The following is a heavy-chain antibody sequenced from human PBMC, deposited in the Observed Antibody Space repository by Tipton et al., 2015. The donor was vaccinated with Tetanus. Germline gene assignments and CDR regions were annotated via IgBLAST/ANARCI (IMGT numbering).Heavy chain of an antibody. CDR1: GGSISGSSYY. CDR3: ARHPPPYCDGSGSYLDC. Sequence: TLSLTCSVSGGSISGSSYYWSWIRQPPGKALEWIGSIYYSGPTFYPPSLQSRVTISVDTSKNEFSLRLSSVTAADTAVYFCARHPPPYCDGSGSYLDCWGQGTPVTVSS. V-gene: IGHV4-39*01. CDR2: IYYSGPT. D-gene: IGHD3-10*01. J-gene: IGHJ4*02.